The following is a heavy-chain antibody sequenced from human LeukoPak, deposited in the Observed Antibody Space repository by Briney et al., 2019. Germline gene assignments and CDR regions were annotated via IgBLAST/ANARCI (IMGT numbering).Heavy chain of an antibody. CDR3: ARRTLHYGSGRSLDY. CDR1: GGSFSGYY. Sequence: SETLSLTCAVYGGSFSGYYWRWIRQPPGKGLEWIGEINHSGSTNYNPSLKSRVTISVDTSKNQFSLKLSSVTAADTAVYYCARRTLHYGSGRSLDYWGQGTLVTVSS. J-gene: IGHJ4*02. CDR2: INHSGST. D-gene: IGHD3-10*01. V-gene: IGHV4-34*01.